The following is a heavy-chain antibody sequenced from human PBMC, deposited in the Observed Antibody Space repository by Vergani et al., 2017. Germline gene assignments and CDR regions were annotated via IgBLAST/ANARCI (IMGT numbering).Heavy chain of an antibody. CDR3: ARHLGKETMVRGAKEAAYYYGMDV. CDR2: IIPIFGTA. CDR1: GGTFSSYA. V-gene: IGHV1-69*18. D-gene: IGHD3-10*01. Sequence: QVQLVQSGAEVKKPGSSVKVSCKASGGTFSSYAISWVRQAPGQGLEWMGRIIPIFGTANYAQKFQGRVTITADESTSTAYMELSSLRSEDTAVYYCARHLGKETMVRGAKEAAYYYGMDVWGQGTTVTVSS. J-gene: IGHJ6*02.